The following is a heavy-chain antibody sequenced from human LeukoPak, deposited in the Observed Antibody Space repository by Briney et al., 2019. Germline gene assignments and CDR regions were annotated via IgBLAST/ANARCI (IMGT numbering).Heavy chain of an antibody. J-gene: IGHJ3*02. Sequence: PSETLSLTCTVSGGSISSYYWSWIRQPPGKGLEWIGYIYYSGSTNYNPSLKSRVTISVDTSKNQFSLKLISVTAADTAVYYCARAREWIQLRDAFDIWGQGTMVTVSS. V-gene: IGHV4-59*01. CDR2: IYYSGST. CDR3: ARAREWIQLRDAFDI. D-gene: IGHD5-18*01. CDR1: GGSISSYY.